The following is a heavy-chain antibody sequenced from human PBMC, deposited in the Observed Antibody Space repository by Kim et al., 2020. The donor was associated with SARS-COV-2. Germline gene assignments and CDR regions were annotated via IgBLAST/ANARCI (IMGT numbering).Heavy chain of an antibody. CDR1: GFTFSSYG. D-gene: IGHD4-17*01. CDR3: ARETVTTVSFDY. Sequence: GGSLRLSCAASGFTFSSYGMHWVRQAPGKGLEWVAVISYDGSNKYYADSVKGRFTISRDNSKNTLYLQMNSLRAEDTAVYYCARETVTTVSFDYWGQGTLVTVSS. J-gene: IGHJ4*02. CDR2: ISYDGSNK. V-gene: IGHV3-33*05.